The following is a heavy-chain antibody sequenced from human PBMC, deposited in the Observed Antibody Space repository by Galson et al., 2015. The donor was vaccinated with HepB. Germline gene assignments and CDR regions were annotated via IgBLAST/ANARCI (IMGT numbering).Heavy chain of an antibody. V-gene: IGHV3-23*01. J-gene: IGHJ4*02. CDR2: IRSTGDNT. CDR1: GFSFSNCA. Sequence: SLRLSCSSSGFSFSNCAMIWVRQSPGKGLEWVSVIRSTGDNTYYADSVKGRFTISRDTSKNTLYLQMSSLRTDDTAVYYCAKESANLYYLYYCGQGTLVTGSS. CDR3: AKESANLYYLYY.